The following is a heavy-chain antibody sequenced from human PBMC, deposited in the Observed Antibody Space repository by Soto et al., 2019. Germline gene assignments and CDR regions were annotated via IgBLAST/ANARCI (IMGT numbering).Heavy chain of an antibody. CDR2: ISPNGQGI. CDR1: GFTVTSNG. D-gene: IGHD4-4*01. Sequence: EVKLLESGGGLVLPGGTLRLSCGVSGFTVTSNGVSWVRQAPGKGLEWVSAISPNGQGIWYADSVKVRFTISRDISRNTVFVQLDSLRSEDTAVHYCAKDRQYPRDYFHYCGQGTLVTVSS. V-gene: IGHV3-23*01. J-gene: IGHJ4*02. CDR3: AKDRQYPRDYFHY.